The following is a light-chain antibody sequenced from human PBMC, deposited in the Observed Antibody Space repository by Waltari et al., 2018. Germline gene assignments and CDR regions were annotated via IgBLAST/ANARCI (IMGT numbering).Light chain of an antibody. V-gene: IGLV3-19*01. CDR3: HSRETCSTRL. J-gene: IGLJ2*01. Sequence: SSDLTQDPSVSVALGQTVRITCQGDSLRRYYASWYQQRPGQAPVLVLYGPGNRPPGLPDLFSGSTSGNTASLTITGAQAEDEADCYCHSRETCSTRLFGGGTRLTV. CDR2: GPG. CDR1: SLRRYY.